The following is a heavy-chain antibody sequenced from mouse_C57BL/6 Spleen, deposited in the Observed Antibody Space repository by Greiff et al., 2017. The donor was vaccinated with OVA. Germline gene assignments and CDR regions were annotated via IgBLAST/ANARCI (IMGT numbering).Heavy chain of an antibody. J-gene: IGHJ1*03. V-gene: IGHV5-4*01. CDR1: GFTFSSYA. D-gene: IGHD1-1*01. CDR3: ARDRTTVVALRPHWYFDV. CDR2: ISDGGSYT. Sequence: EVKLVESGGGLVKPGGSLKLSCAASGFTFSSYAMSWVRQTPEKRLEWVATISDGGSYTYYPDNVKGRFTISRDNAKNNLYLQMSHLKSEDTAMYYCARDRTTVVALRPHWYFDVWGTGTTVTVSS.